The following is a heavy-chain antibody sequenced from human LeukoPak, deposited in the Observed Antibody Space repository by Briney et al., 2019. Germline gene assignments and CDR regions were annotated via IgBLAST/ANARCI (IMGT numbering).Heavy chain of an antibody. V-gene: IGHV1-69*06. J-gene: IGHJ4*02. D-gene: IGHD6-13*01. CDR3: ARGDLPSIAAAEDDY. Sequence: SVKVSCRASGGTFSSYAISWVRQAPGQGLEWMGGIIPIFGTANYAQKFQGRVTITADKSTSTAYMELSSLRSEDTAVYYCARGDLPSIAAAEDDYWGQGTLVTVSS. CDR1: GGTFSSYA. CDR2: IIPIFGTA.